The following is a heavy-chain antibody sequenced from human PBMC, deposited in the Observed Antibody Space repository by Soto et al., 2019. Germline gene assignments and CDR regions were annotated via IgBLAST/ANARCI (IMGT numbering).Heavy chain of an antibody. CDR1: GYTFTSYG. D-gene: IGHD2-2*02. CDR3: ARDRDIVVVPAAISNYYYGMDV. Sequence: ASVKVSCKASGYTFTSYGISWVRQAPGQGLEWMGWISAYNGNTNYAQKLQGRVTMTTDTSTSTAYMELRSLRSAATAVYYCARDRDIVVVPAAISNYYYGMDVWGQGTTVTVSS. CDR2: ISAYNGNT. V-gene: IGHV1-18*04. J-gene: IGHJ6*02.